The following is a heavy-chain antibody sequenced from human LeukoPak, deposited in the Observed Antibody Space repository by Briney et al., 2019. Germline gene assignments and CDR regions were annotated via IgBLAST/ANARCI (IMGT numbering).Heavy chain of an antibody. CDR2: IWYDGSNK. CDR1: GFTFSSFG. CDR3: AKGSDYDILTGQDAFDI. Sequence: PGRSLRLSCAASGFTFSSFGMHWVRQAPGKGLEWVAVIWYDGSNKYYADSVKGRFTISRDNSKNTLYLQMNSLRAEDTAVYYCAKGSDYDILTGQDAFDIWGQGTTVTVSS. V-gene: IGHV3-33*06. D-gene: IGHD3-9*01. J-gene: IGHJ3*02.